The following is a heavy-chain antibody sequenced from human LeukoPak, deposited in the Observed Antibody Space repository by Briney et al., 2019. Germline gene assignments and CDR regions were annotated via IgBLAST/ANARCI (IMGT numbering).Heavy chain of an antibody. CDR3: AKIPRKTFDY. CDR2: ISSGGNT. Sequence: PGGSLRLSCAASGFIVSSNYMSWVRQAPGKGLEWVSVISSGGNTYYADSVKGRFTISRDNSKNTLYLQMNSLRAEDTAVYYCAKIPRKTFDYWGQGTLVTVSS. V-gene: IGHV3-53*01. CDR1: GFIVSSNY. J-gene: IGHJ4*02.